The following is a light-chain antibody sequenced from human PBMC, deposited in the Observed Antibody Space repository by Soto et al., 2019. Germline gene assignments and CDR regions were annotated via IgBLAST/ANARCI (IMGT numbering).Light chain of an antibody. J-gene: IGKJ5*01. CDR1: QSVLYSSNNKNY. CDR2: WAS. CDR3: QQYYNTPIT. Sequence: AVSLGERATINCKPSQSVLYSSNNKNYLAWYQQKPGQPPKLLIYWASTRASGVPDRFSGSGSGTDFTLTISSLQAEDVAVYYCQQYYNTPITFGQGTRLESK. V-gene: IGKV4-1*01.